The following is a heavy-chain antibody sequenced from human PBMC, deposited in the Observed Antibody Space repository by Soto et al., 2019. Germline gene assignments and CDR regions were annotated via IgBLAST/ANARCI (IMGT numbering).Heavy chain of an antibody. CDR3: ASRYCSGGSCYLPEYFQH. CDR2: IAYDASKK. CDR1: GFSFSYYA. D-gene: IGHD2-15*01. V-gene: IGHV3-30*03. Sequence: QVQLVESGGGVVQPGRSLRLSCAASGFSFSYYAMHWVRQAPGKGLEWVAVIAYDASKKYHADSVKSRFTISRDNSNNTLYLQMNSLRDEDTAVYYCASRYCSGGSCYLPEYFQHWGQRTLVTVSS. J-gene: IGHJ1*01.